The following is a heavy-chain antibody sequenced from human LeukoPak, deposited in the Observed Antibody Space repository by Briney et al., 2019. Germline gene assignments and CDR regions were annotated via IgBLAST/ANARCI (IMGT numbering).Heavy chain of an antibody. CDR2: FYYSGST. D-gene: IGHD3-22*01. CDR3: AKHTLGVITLYYFDY. Sequence: SETLSLTCTVSGGSISSSTSYWGWIRQPPGKGLEWIGSFYYSGSTYYNPSLKSRVTISVDTSKNQFSLKLNSVTAADTAVYYCAKHTLGVITLYYFDYWGQGTLVTVSS. CDR1: GGSISSSTSY. V-gene: IGHV4-39*01. J-gene: IGHJ4*02.